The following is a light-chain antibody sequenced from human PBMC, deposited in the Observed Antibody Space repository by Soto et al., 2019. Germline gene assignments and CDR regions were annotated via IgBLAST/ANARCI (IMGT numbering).Light chain of an antibody. CDR1: QSVSDY. V-gene: IGKV3-11*01. CDR2: DAS. Sequence: EIVLTQSPATLSLSPGERATLSCRASQSVSDYLAWYQLKPGQAPRLLTYDASNRATGIPARFSGGGSGTDFTLTISGLEPEDFAVYYCQQRSNWPLFTFGPGTREDI. J-gene: IGKJ3*01. CDR3: QQRSNWPLFT.